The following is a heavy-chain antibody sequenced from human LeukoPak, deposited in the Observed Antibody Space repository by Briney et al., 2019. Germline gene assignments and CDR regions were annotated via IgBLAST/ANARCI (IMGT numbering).Heavy chain of an antibody. V-gene: IGHV5-51*01. D-gene: IGHD6-13*01. CDR3: ARRGESISWYTDS. J-gene: IGHJ5*01. CDR1: GYSFTNYW. Sequence: GESLKISCKGSGYSFTNYWIGWVRQMPGKGLEWMGIIYPGDSDTRYSPSFQGQVTISADKSISTAYLQWSSPRASDTAMYYCARRGESISWYTDSWGQGTLVTVSS. CDR2: IYPGDSDT.